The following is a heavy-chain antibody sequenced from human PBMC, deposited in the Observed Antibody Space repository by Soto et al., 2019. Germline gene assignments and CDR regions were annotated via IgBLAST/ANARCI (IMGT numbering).Heavy chain of an antibody. J-gene: IGHJ6*04. CDR2: IIPIFGTA. CDR1: GGTFSSYA. D-gene: IGHD4-17*01. CDR3: ARESGDYSEYYYYYGMDV. V-gene: IGHV1-69*13. Sequence: GASVKVSCKASGGTFSSYAISWVRQAPGQGLEWMGGIIPIFGTANYAQKFQGRVTITADESTSTAYMELSSLRSEDTAVYYCARESGDYSEYYYYYGMDVWGKGTTVTVAS.